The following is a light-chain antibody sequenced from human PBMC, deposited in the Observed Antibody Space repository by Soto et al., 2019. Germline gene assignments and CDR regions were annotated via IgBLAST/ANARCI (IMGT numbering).Light chain of an antibody. CDR1: SSNIGAGYD. CDR2: GDN. J-gene: IGLJ2*01. V-gene: IGLV1-40*01. CDR3: QSYDYSLSGVI. Sequence: QSVLTQPPSVSGAPGQRVTISCTGSSSNIGAGYDVHWYQQLPGTAPKLLIYGDNNRPSGVPDRFSGSKSGTSASLAITGLQADDEADYYCQSYDYSLSGVIFGGGTKVTFL.